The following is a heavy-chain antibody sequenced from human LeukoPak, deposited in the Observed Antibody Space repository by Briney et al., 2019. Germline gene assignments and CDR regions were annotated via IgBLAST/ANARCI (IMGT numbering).Heavy chain of an antibody. CDR3: AKGAAAGLVDWFDP. V-gene: IGHV3-23*01. D-gene: IGHD6-13*01. CDR1: GFIFSNYA. CDR2: ITGGGDET. J-gene: IGHJ5*02. Sequence: GGSLRLSCAASGFIFSNYALMWVRQAPGKGLEWVSSITGGGDETFYADSVKGRFSLSRDNSKNMLYLQMYSLGAEDTATYYCAKGAAAGLVDWFDPWGQGTLVTVSS.